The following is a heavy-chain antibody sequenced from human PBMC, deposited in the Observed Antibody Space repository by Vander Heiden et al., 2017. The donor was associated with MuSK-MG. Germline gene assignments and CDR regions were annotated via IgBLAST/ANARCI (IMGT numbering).Heavy chain of an antibody. D-gene: IGHD3-10*01. V-gene: IGHV3-74*01. Sequence: ECGGRILPPRVSPTLPRAASGFAFSRSPTHWVRQAPGKGLVWVSRINSDGSTTSYADSVKGRFTISRDNAKNTLYLQMNSLRDEDTAVYYCASGGTYYNWFDPWGQGTLVTVSS. CDR2: INSDGSTT. CDR1: GFAFSRSP. CDR3: ASGGTYYNWFDP. J-gene: IGHJ5*02.